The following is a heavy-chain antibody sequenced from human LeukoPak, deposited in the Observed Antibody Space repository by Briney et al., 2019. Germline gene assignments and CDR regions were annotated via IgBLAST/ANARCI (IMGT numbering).Heavy chain of an antibody. CDR3: SRNWDDTAMTY. J-gene: IGHJ4*02. CDR1: GGTFSSYV. CDR2: IIPIFGTA. Sequence: GSSVKVSCKASGGTFSSYVISWVRQAPGQGLEWMGGIIPIFGTANYAQKFQGRVTITADESTSTAYMELSSLRSEDTAVYYCSRNWDDTAMTYWGQGTLVTVSS. D-gene: IGHD5-18*01. V-gene: IGHV1-69*01.